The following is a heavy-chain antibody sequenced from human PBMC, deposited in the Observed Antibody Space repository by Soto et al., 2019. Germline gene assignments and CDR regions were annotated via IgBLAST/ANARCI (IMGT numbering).Heavy chain of an antibody. V-gene: IGHV4-59*01. J-gene: IGHJ3*02. D-gene: IGHD1-26*01. CDR3: ARGRGGTYDAFDI. Sequence: QVQLRESGPGLVKPSGTLSLTCTVSGGSLSRYFWSWIRQPPGKGLEWIGYIFYSGTTNYNPSLKSRVTILLDTSKNQFSLNLVSVTAADTASYYCARGRGGTYDAFDIWGQGTLVSVSS. CDR1: GGSLSRYF. CDR2: IFYSGTT.